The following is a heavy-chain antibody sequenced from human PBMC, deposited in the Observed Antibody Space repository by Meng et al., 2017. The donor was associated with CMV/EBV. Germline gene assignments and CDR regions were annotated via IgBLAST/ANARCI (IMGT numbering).Heavy chain of an antibody. V-gene: IGHV1-18*01. CDR3: ARDYSPRITMIVVAHLGY. CDR2: ISAYNGNT. CDR1: GYTFTSHG. D-gene: IGHD3-22*01. Sequence: ASVKVSCKASGYTFTSHGNSWVRQAPGQGLEWMGWISAYNGNTNYAQKLQGRVTMTTDTSTSTAYMELRSLRSDDTAVYYCARDYSPRITMIVVAHLGYWGQGTLVTVSS. J-gene: IGHJ4*02.